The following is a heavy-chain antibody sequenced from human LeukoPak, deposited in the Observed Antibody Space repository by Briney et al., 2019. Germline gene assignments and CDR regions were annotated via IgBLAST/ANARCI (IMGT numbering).Heavy chain of an antibody. Sequence: PGGSLRLSCAASGFTFSSYAMHWVRQAPGKGLEGVAAISYDGSNKYYADSVKGRFTISRDNSKNTLYLQMNSLRAEDTAVYYCARDRATVTTLCDYWGQGTLVTVSS. CDR2: ISYDGSNK. CDR3: ARDRATVTTLCDY. D-gene: IGHD4-17*01. V-gene: IGHV3-30-3*01. CDR1: GFTFSSYA. J-gene: IGHJ4*02.